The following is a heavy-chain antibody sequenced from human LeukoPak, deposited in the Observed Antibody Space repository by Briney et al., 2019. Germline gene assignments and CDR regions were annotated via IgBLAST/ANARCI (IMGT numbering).Heavy chain of an antibody. CDR2: INPNSGGT. D-gene: IGHD3-9*01. CDR3: ARDSWGLRYFDWYPKGYFDY. Sequence: ASVKVSCKASGYTFTGYYMHWVRQAPGQGLEWMGWINPNSGGTNYAQKFQGRVTMTRDTSISTAYMELSRLRSDDTAVYYCARDSWGLRYFDWYPKGYFDYWGQGTLVTVSP. V-gene: IGHV1-2*02. CDR1: GYTFTGYY. J-gene: IGHJ4*02.